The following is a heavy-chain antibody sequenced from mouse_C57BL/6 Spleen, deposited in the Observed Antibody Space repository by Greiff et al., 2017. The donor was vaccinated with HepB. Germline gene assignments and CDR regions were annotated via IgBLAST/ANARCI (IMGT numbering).Heavy chain of an antibody. CDR3: ARSHYYGSRRGYVMDY. D-gene: IGHD1-1*01. Sequence: QVQLKESGPELVKPGASVKISCKASGYAFSSSWMNWVKQRPGKGLEWIGRIYPGDGDTNYNGKFKGKATLTADKSSSTAYMQLSSLTSEDSAVYFCARSHYYGSRRGYVMDYWGQGTSVTVSS. CDR2: IYPGDGDT. CDR1: GYAFSSSW. J-gene: IGHJ4*01. V-gene: IGHV1-82*01.